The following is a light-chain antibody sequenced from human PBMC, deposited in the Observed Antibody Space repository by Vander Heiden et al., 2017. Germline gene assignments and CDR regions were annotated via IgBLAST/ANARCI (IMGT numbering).Light chain of an antibody. CDR1: QDISNY. CDR2: DAS. J-gene: IGKJ3*01. Sequence: DIQTNQSPASLSASVGARVTITCQASQDISNYLYWYQQKTGKGPKLLIYDASNLETGVPSRFGGSASGTDFTFTISSLHPDDIATYYCQQYDNLFTFGPGTKVDIK. V-gene: IGKV1-33*01. CDR3: QQYDNLFT.